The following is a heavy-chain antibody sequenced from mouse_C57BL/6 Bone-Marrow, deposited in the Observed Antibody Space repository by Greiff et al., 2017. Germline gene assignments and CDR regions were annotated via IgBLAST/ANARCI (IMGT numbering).Heavy chain of an antibody. CDR1: GYTFTSYW. V-gene: IGHV1-64*01. CDR2: IHPNSGST. D-gene: IGHD1-3*01. CDR3: ARASGFYAVDY. Sequence: QVQLQQPGAELVKPGASVKLSCKASGYTFTSYWMHWVKQRPGQGLEWIGMIHPNSGSTNYNEKFKSKATLTVDKSSSTAYMQLSSLTSEDSAVYDSARASGFYAVDYWGQGTSVTVSS. J-gene: IGHJ4*01.